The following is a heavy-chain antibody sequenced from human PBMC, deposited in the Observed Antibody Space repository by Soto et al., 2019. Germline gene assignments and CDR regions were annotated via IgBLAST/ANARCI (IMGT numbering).Heavy chain of an antibody. CDR2: IYHSGST. CDR3: ARGFFSGNPYYFDY. D-gene: IGHD3-10*01. J-gene: IGHJ4*02. Sequence: PSETLSLTCAVSGGSISSGGYSWSWIRQPPGKGLEWIGYIYHSGSTYYNPSLKSRVTISVDRSKNQFSLKLSSVTAADTAVYYCARGFFSGNPYYFDYWGKGTLVTVSS. V-gene: IGHV4-30-2*01. CDR1: GGSISSGGYS.